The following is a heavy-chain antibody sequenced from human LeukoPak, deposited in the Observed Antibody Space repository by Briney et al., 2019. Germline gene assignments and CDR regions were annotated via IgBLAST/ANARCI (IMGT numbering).Heavy chain of an antibody. J-gene: IGHJ4*02. CDR3: ALRITIFGVVPVY. D-gene: IGHD3-3*01. CDR1: GGTFSSYA. CDR2: IIPIFGTA. V-gene: IGHV1-69*13. Sequence: ASVKVSCKASGGTFSSYAISWVRQPPGQGLEWMGGIIPIFGTANYAQKFQGRVTITADESTSTAYMELSSLRSEDTAVYYCALRITIFGVVPVYWGQGTLVTVSS.